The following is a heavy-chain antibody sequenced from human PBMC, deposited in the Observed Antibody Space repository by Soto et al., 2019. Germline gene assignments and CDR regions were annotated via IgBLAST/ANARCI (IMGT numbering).Heavy chain of an antibody. CDR3: ARDLYYYDSSGSQGLDAFDI. CDR1: GGSISSGGYY. CDR2: IYYSGST. Sequence: QVQLQESGPGLVKPSQTLSLTCTVSGGSISSGGYYWSWIRQHPGKGLEWIEYIYYSGSTYYNPSLKSRVTISVDTSKNQFSLKLSSVTAADTAVYYCARDLYYYDSSGSQGLDAFDIWGQGTMVTVSS. J-gene: IGHJ3*02. V-gene: IGHV4-31*03. D-gene: IGHD3-22*01.